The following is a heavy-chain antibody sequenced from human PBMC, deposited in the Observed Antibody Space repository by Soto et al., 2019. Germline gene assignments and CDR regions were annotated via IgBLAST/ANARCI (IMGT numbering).Heavy chain of an antibody. V-gene: IGHV4-34*01. CDR2: INHSGST. J-gene: IGHJ5*02. CDR1: GGSFSGYY. Sequence: PSETLSLTCAVHGGSFSGYYWSWIRQPPGKGLEWIGEINHSGSTNYNPSLKSRVTISVDTSKNQFSLKLSSVTAADTAVYYCARGLILNWFDPWGQGTLVTVSS. CDR3: ARGLILNWFDP. D-gene: IGHD3-16*01.